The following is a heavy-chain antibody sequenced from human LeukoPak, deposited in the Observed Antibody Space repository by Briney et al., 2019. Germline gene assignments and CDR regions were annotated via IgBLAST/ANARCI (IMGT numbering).Heavy chain of an antibody. CDR1: GFTFSSYW. CDR2: IKQDGSEM. CDR3: ARHCSGGSCPGTY. D-gene: IGHD2-15*01. J-gene: IGHJ4*02. V-gene: IGHV3-7*01. Sequence: QTGGSLRLSCAASGFTFSSYWMSWVRQAPGKGLEWVANIKQDGSEMYYVDSVKGRFTISRDNAKNSLYLQMNSLRAEDTAVYYCARHCSGGSCPGTYWGQGTLVTVSS.